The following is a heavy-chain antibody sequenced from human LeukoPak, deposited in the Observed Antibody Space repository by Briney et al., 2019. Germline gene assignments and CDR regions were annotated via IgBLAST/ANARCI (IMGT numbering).Heavy chain of an antibody. D-gene: IGHD3-10*01. J-gene: IGHJ5*02. Sequence: ASVKVSCKASGYTFTSYGISWVRQAPGQGLEWMGWISAYNGNTNYAQKLQSRVTMTTDTSTSTAYMELRSLRSDDTAVYYCARSTLLWFGSSWFDPWGQGTLVTVSS. V-gene: IGHV1-18*04. CDR3: ARSTLLWFGSSWFDP. CDR2: ISAYNGNT. CDR1: GYTFTSYG.